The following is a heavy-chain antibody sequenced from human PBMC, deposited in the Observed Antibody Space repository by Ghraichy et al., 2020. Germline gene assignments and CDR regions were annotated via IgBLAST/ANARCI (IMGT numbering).Heavy chain of an antibody. Sequence: GGSLRLSCAASGFTMENYGMNWVRQAPGKGLEWIAYIRAGGSLIFYADSVKGRFTISRDGAKNSLYLQMTGLRAEDTARYYCARDGPNSILFDSWGQGTLVSVSS. J-gene: IGHJ4*02. CDR1: GFTMENYG. D-gene: IGHD5-24*01. CDR2: IRAGGSLI. CDR3: ARDGPNSILFDS. V-gene: IGHV3-21*04.